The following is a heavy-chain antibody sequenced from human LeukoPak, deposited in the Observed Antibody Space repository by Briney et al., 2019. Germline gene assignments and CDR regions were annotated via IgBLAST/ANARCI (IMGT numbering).Heavy chain of an antibody. Sequence: SQSLSLTCTVSGGSISSGSYYWSWLRQPAGKGLEWIVRIYTSGSTNYNPSLKSRVTISVDTSKNQFSLKLSSVTAADTAVYYCARDVGYCSGGSSYWGYYYYMDVWGKGTTVTVSS. J-gene: IGHJ6*03. CDR2: IYTSGST. CDR1: GGSISSGSYY. D-gene: IGHD2-15*01. CDR3: ARDVGYCSGGSSYWGYYYYMDV. V-gene: IGHV4-61*02.